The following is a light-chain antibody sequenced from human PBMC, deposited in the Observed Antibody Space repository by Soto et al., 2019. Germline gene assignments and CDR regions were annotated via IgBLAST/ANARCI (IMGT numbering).Light chain of an antibody. J-gene: IGLJ2*01. CDR3: TSYTGSSTLLL. CDR1: SSDVGGYNY. Sequence: QSALTQPASVSGSPGQSITISCTGTSSDVGGYNYVSWYQQHPGKAPKLMIYEVTNRPSGVSYRFSGYKSGNTASLTISGLQAEDEADYYCTSYTGSSTLLLFGGGTKLTVL. V-gene: IGLV2-14*01. CDR2: EVT.